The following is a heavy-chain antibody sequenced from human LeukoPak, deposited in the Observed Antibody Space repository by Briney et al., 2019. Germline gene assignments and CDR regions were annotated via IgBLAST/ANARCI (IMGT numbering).Heavy chain of an antibody. D-gene: IGHD7-27*01. CDR3: AKGLGYYYYYGMDV. CDR1: GFTFSSYA. CDR2: ISGSGGST. Sequence: PGGSLRLSCAASGFTFSSYAMSWVRQAPGKGLEWVSAISGSGGSTYYADSVKGRFTISRDNSKNMLYLQMNSLRAEDTALYYCAKGLGYYYYYGMDVWGQGTTVTVSS. V-gene: IGHV3-23*01. J-gene: IGHJ6*02.